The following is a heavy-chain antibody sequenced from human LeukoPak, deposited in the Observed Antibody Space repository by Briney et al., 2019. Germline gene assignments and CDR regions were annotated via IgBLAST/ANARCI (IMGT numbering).Heavy chain of an antibody. CDR1: GYTFTSYA. J-gene: IGHJ4*02. Sequence: GASVKVSCKASGYTFTSYAIHWVRQAPGQRLEWMGWINAGNGNTKYSQKFQGRVTITRDTSASTAYMELSSLRSEDRAVYYCGRLGYYYESSGYYCDYWGQGTLVTVSP. CDR3: GRLGYYYESSGYYCDY. V-gene: IGHV1-3*01. CDR2: INAGNGNT. D-gene: IGHD3-22*01.